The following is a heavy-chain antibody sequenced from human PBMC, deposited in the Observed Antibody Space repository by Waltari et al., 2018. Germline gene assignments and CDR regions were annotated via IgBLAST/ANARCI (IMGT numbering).Heavy chain of an antibody. CDR3: ARQLGGPRDGLHFDR. CDR1: GDSINTYW. D-gene: IGHD3-16*01. Sequence: QVQLQESGPELVKPSEALSLTCTISGDSINTYWWSWIRQPPGKGLECIGSVHYSGTTNYNPSLESRVRISSDTSNNQFSLRLTSMTAADTAVYYCARQLGGPRDGLHFDRWGHGILVTVSS. J-gene: IGHJ5*02. CDR2: VHYSGTT. V-gene: IGHV4-59*08.